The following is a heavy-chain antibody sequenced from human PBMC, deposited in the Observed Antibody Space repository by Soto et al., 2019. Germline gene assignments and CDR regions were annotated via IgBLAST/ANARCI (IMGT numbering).Heavy chain of an antibody. V-gene: IGHV3-23*01. D-gene: IGHD2-15*01. CDR1: GFTFSSYA. CDR2: ISGSGGST. Sequence: GGSLRLSCAASGFTFSSYAMSWVRQAPGKGLEWVSAISGSGGSTYYADSVKGRFTISRDNSKNTLYLQMNSLRAEDTAVYYCAKGRDPDNRYCSGGSCYSGFDPWGQGTLVTVSS. J-gene: IGHJ5*02. CDR3: AKGRDPDNRYCSGGSCYSGFDP.